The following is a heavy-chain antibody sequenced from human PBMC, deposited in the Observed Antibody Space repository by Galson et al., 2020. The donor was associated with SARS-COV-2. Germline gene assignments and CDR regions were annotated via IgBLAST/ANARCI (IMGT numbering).Heavy chain of an antibody. CDR3: ARLEAGFYFDY. V-gene: IGHV4-39*01. Sequence: SETLSLTCTVSGGSITSDTSYWAWIRQPPGKGLEYIGSVFYRGITFHNQSLESRVTISVDTSKNQFSLRLTSVAAADTAVYYCARLEAGFYFDYWGRGILVSVSS. CDR1: GGSITSDTSY. CDR2: VFYRGIT. D-gene: IGHD3-3*01. J-gene: IGHJ4*02.